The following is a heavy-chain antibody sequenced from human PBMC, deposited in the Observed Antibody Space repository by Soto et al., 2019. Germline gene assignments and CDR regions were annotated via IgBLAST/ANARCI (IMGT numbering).Heavy chain of an antibody. D-gene: IGHD2-8*01. CDR1: GYTFTSYY. J-gene: IGHJ4*02. Sequence: QVQLVQSGAEVKKPGASVKISCKASGYTFTSYYMHWVRQAPGQGLEWMGIINPSGGSPNYAQKLQGRVAMTGDTSTSTVYMELNSLRSEDTAVYYCARPPYPGCINAVCYPLDYWGQGTLVTVSS. V-gene: IGHV1-46*01. CDR2: INPSGGSP. CDR3: ARPPYPGCINAVCYPLDY.